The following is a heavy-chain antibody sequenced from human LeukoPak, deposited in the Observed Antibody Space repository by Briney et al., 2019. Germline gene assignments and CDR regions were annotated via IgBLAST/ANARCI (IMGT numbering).Heavy chain of an antibody. CDR2: IIPIFGTA. J-gene: IGHJ6*02. CDR1: GGTFSSYA. D-gene: IGHD1-1*01. CDR3: ARDGVQLELGYYYGMDV. V-gene: IGHV1-69*13. Sequence: ASVKVSCKASGGTFSSYAISWVRQAPGQGLEWMGGIIPIFGTANYAQKFQGRVTITADESTSTAYMELSSLRSEDTAVYYCARDGVQLELGYYYGMDVWGQGTRSPSP.